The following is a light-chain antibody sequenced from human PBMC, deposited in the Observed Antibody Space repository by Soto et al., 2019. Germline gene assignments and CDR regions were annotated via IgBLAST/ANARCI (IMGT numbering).Light chain of an antibody. V-gene: IGLV1-40*01. Sequence: QSVLTQPPSVSGAPGQRVTISCTGSSSNIGAGYDVHWYQQLPGTAPKLLIYCNSNRPSGVPDRFSGSKSGTSASLAITGLQAEDEADYYCQSYDSSLSAPYVFGTGTKVTVL. CDR2: CNS. J-gene: IGLJ1*01. CDR3: QSYDSSLSAPYV. CDR1: SSNIGAGYD.